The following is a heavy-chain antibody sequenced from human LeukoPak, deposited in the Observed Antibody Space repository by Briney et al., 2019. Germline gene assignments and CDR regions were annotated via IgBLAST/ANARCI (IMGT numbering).Heavy chain of an antibody. D-gene: IGHD2-21*02. CDR2: IYYSGNT. V-gene: IGHV4-59*01. CDR1: GGSISSYN. Sequence: PSETLSLTCTVSGGSISSYNWSWIRQPPGKGLERIGYIYYSGNTNYNPSLKSRVTISGDTSKNQFSLKLSSVTAADTAVYYCARGDCGGDCYVDNWGQGTLVTVS. J-gene: IGHJ4*02. CDR3: ARGDCGGDCYVDN.